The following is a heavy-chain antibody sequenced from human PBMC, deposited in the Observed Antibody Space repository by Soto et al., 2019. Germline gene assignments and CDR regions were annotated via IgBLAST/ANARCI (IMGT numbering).Heavy chain of an antibody. J-gene: IGHJ6*03. CDR3: ARRAMDGFYYYYMDV. V-gene: IGHV3-74*01. D-gene: IGHD5-18*01. CDR1: GFTFSSYW. Sequence: EVQLVESGGGLVQPGGSLRLSCAASGFTFSSYWMHWVRQAPGKGLVWVSRINSDGSSTSYADSVKGRFTISRDNAKNTLYLQMNSLRAEDTAVYYCARRAMDGFYYYYMDVWGKGTTVTVSS. CDR2: INSDGSST.